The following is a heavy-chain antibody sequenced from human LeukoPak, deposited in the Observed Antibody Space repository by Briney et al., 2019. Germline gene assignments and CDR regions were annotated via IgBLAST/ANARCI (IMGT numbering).Heavy chain of an antibody. J-gene: IGHJ5*01. V-gene: IGHV4-39*07. CDR2: IFYSGTT. Sequence: SETLSLTCSVSGDSISSTNFYWAWIRQPPGKGLEWIGSIFYSGTTYYSPSLKSRLTMALDTSTGHFSLRQTSVAAADTAVYYCARQIAVVEPTDPNWFDSWGQGTLVTVSS. CDR1: GDSISSTNFY. D-gene: IGHD2-21*01. CDR3: ARQIAVVEPTDPNWFDS.